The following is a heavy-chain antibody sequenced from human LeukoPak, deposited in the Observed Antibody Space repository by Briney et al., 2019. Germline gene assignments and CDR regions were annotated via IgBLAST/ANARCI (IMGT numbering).Heavy chain of an antibody. CDR1: GGSFSGYY. CDR2: INHSGST. D-gene: IGHD2-15*01. CDR3: ARGEVVVAAIAKSYYFDY. Sequence: SETLSLTCAVYGGSFSGYYWSWIRQPPGKGLEWIGEINHSGSTNYNPPLKSRVTISVDTSKNQFSLKLTSVTAADTAVYYCARGEVVVAAIAKSYYFDYWGRGTLVTVSS. J-gene: IGHJ4*02. V-gene: IGHV4-34*01.